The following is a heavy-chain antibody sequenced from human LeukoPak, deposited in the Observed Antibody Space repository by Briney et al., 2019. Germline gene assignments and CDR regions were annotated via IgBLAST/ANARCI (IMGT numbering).Heavy chain of an antibody. V-gene: IGHV6-1*01. CDR2: TYPTSKWFS. J-gene: IGHJ4*02. Sequence: SQTLSLTCAISGDSVSSNSAAWSWIRQSPSRGLEWLGRTYPTSKWFSEYAVSLKSRITINPDTAKNQFSLKLNSVSPEDTAVYYCARDNYYWGQGTLVPVSS. CDR3: ARDNYY. CDR1: GDSVSSNSAA.